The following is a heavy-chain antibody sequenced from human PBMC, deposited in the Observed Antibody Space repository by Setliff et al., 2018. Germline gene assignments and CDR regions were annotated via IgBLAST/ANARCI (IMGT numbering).Heavy chain of an antibody. V-gene: IGHV4-39*07. D-gene: IGHD1-26*01. J-gene: IGHJ4*02. CDR2: INHSGST. CDR3: ARDNTIVGATDY. CDR1: GGSINSMSYY. Sequence: SETLSLTCTVSGGSINSMSYYWSWIRQPPGKGLEWIGEINHSGSTNYNPSLTSRVTISVDTSKNQFSLKLSSVTAADTAVYYCARDNTIVGATDYWGQGALVTVSS.